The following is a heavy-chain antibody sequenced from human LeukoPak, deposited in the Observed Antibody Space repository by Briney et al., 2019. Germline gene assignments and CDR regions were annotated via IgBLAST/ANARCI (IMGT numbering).Heavy chain of an antibody. CDR2: INPNSGGT. Sequence: GASVKVSCKASGGTFSSYAISWVRQAPGQGLEWMGWINPNSGGTNYAQKFQAWVTMTRDTSISTAYMELSRLRSDDTAVYYCARGGYYNTSGPDYWGQGTLVTVSS. V-gene: IGHV1-2*04. CDR3: ARGGYYNTSGPDY. CDR1: GGTFSSYA. J-gene: IGHJ4*02. D-gene: IGHD3-22*01.